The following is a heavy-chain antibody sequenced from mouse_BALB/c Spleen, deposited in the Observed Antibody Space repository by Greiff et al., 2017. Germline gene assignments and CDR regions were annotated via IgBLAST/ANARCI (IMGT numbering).Heavy chain of an antibody. V-gene: IGHV5-6-3*01. Sequence: EVQVVESGGGLVQPGGSLKLSCAASGFTFSSYGMSWVRQTPDKRLELVATINSNGGSTYYPDSVKGRFTISRDNAKNTLYLQMSSLKSEDTAMYYCARELRDAMDYWGQGTSVTVSS. J-gene: IGHJ4*01. CDR2: INSNGGST. CDR3: ARELRDAMDY. D-gene: IGHD1-1*01. CDR1: GFTFSSYG.